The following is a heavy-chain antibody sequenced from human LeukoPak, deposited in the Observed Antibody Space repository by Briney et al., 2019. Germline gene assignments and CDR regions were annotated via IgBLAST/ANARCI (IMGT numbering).Heavy chain of an antibody. J-gene: IGHJ3*02. Sequence: PGGSLRLSCSASGFTFSRYAMHWVRQAPGKGLEWVSVMYTGGSTYYADSVKGRFTISRDNSKNTLDLQMNSLRAEDTALYYCARRISGASYAFDIWGQGTLVTVSS. CDR3: ARRISGASYAFDI. V-gene: IGHV3-53*01. CDR2: MYTGGST. CDR1: GFTFSRYA.